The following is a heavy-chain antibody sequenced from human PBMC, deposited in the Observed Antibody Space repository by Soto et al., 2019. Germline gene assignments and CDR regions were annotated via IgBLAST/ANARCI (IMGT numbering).Heavy chain of an antibody. V-gene: IGHV3-23*01. CDR3: AKAQRVNYYDSSGYHYYGMDV. Sequence: HPGGSLRLSCAASGFTFSSYAMSWVRQAPGKGLEWVSAISGSGGSTYYADSVKGRFTISRDNSKNTLYLQMNSLRAEDTAVYYCAKAQRVNYYDSSGYHYYGMDVWGQGTTVTVSS. J-gene: IGHJ6*02. D-gene: IGHD3-22*01. CDR1: GFTFSSYA. CDR2: ISGSGGST.